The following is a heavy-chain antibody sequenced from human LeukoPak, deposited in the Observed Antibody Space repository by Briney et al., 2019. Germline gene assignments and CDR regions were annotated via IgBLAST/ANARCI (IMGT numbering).Heavy chain of an antibody. J-gene: IGHJ4*02. D-gene: IGHD3-16*01. CDR1: GFTFSSYS. Sequence: GGSLRLSCAASGFTFSSYSMNWVRQAQGKGLEWVSSITRSNYIYYADSVKGRFTISRDNAKNSLYLQMNSLRAEDTAVYYCAKFWGGLDYWGQGTLVTVSS. V-gene: IGHV3-21*06. CDR2: ITRSNYI. CDR3: AKFWGGLDY.